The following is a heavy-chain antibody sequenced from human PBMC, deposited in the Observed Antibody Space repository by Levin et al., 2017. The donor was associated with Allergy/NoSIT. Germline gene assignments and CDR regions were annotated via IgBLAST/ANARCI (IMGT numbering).Heavy chain of an antibody. D-gene: IGHD2-15*01. V-gene: IGHV3-13*01. Sequence: GGSLRLSCAASGFTFSSYDMHWVRQVTGKGLEWVSAISITGDTYYSGSVKGRFTISRENAKNSFYLQMNSLSAGDTAVYYCAKEPIAPGNWYFDLWGRGTLVTVSS. CDR1: GFTFSSYD. CDR3: AKEPIAPGNWYFDL. CDR2: ISITGDT. J-gene: IGHJ2*01.